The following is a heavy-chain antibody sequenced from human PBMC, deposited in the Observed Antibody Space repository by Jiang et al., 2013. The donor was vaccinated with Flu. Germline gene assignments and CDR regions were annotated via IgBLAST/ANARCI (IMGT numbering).Heavy chain of an antibody. D-gene: IGHD1-26*01. CDR2: INPNSGGT. CDR1: YY. CDR3: ARIVGATRYYYYGMDV. Sequence: YYMHWVRQAPGQGLEWMGRINPNSGGTNYAQKFQGRVTMTRDTSISTAYMELSRLRSDDTAVYYCARIVGATRYYYYGMDVWGQGTTVTVSS. J-gene: IGHJ6*02. V-gene: IGHV1-2*06.